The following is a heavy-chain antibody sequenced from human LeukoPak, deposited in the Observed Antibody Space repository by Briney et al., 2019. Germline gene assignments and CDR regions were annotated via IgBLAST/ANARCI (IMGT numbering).Heavy chain of an antibody. CDR1: GYTFTGYY. CDR3: ARSFPHNYDSLASDYMDV. D-gene: IGHD3-3*01. V-gene: IGHV1-2*02. CDR2: INPSNGRT. J-gene: IGHJ6*03. Sequence: GASVKVSCKASGYTFTGYYLQWVRQAPGQGLEWMGWINPSNGRTNYAQKFQGRVSMTRATSISAAYLELRSLSSDDTAVYYCARSFPHNYDSLASDYMDVWGKGTTVTVSS.